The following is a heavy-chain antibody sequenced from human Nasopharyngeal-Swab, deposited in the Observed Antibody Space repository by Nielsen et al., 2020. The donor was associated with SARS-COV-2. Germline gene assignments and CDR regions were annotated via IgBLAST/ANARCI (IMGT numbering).Heavy chain of an antibody. CDR3: ARHFPPLRELHHYYYYYMDV. CDR1: GYSFTSYW. J-gene: IGHJ6*03. Sequence: GESLKISCKGSGYSFTSYWIGWVRQMPGKGLEWMGIIYPGDSDTRYSPSFQGQVTISADKSISTAYLQWSSLKASDTAMYYCARHFPPLRELHHYYYYYMDVWGKGTTVTVSS. D-gene: IGHD1-26*01. CDR2: IYPGDSDT. V-gene: IGHV5-51*01.